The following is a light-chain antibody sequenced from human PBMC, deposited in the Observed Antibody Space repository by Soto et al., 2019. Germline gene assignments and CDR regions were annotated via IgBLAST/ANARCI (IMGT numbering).Light chain of an antibody. CDR3: QQYGRSPT. V-gene: IGKV3-20*01. Sequence: EIVLTQSPGTLSLSPGERASLSCRASQSASSNYLAWYQQKPGQALRLLIYGASNRATGIPDRFSGSGSGTDFTLTISRLESEDFAVYHCQQYGRSPTFGPGTKVDIK. J-gene: IGKJ1*01. CDR2: GAS. CDR1: QSASSNY.